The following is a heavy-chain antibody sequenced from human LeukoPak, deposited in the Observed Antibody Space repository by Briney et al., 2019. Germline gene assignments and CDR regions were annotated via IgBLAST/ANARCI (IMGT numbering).Heavy chain of an antibody. D-gene: IGHD3-10*01. Sequence: SETLSLTCAVYGGSFSGYYWSWIRQPPGKGLEWIGEINHSGSTNYNPSLKSRVTISVDTSKNQFSLKLSSVTAADTAVYYCARDYGSGRPPSLDYWGQGTLVTVSS. CDR1: GGSFSGYY. V-gene: IGHV4-34*01. J-gene: IGHJ4*02. CDR2: INHSGST. CDR3: ARDYGSGRPPSLDY.